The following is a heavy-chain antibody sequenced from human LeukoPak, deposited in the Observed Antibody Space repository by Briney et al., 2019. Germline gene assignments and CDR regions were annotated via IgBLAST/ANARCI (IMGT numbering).Heavy chain of an antibody. V-gene: IGHV4-59*10. CDR3: ARYEAVAGVFDY. CDR2: IYNSGNT. D-gene: IGHD6-13*01. Sequence: PSETLSLTCAVYGGSFSGYYWNWIRQPAGKGLEWIGRIYNSGNTNYNPSLKSRVTISVDTSKNQFSLKLSSVTAADTAVYYCARYEAVAGVFDYWGQGTLVTVSS. J-gene: IGHJ4*02. CDR1: GGSFSGYY.